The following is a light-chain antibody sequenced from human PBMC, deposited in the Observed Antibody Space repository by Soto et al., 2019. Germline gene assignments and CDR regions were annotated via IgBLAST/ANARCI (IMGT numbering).Light chain of an antibody. CDR1: QSVSSSY. CDR3: QQYGSSPYT. V-gene: IGKV3-20*01. Sequence: EIVLTQSPGTLSLSPGERATLSCRASQSVSSSYLAWYQQKPGPAPRLLIYGASSRATGIPDRFSGSGSGTGFTLTISRLEPEDFAVYYCQQYGSSPYTFGQGTKLEIK. CDR2: GAS. J-gene: IGKJ2*01.